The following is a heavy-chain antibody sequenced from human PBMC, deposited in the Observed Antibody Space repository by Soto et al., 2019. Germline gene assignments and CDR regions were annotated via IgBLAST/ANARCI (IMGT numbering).Heavy chain of an antibody. Sequence: SETLSLTSTVSGGSISSYYWSWIRQPPGKGLEWIGYIYYSGSTNYNPSLKSRVTISVDTSKNQFSLKLSSVTAADTAVYYCARVSGYSGYDLDPYHFDYWGQGTLVTVSS. D-gene: IGHD5-12*01. CDR1: GGSISSYY. CDR2: IYYSGST. V-gene: IGHV4-59*01. J-gene: IGHJ4*02. CDR3: ARVSGYSGYDLDPYHFDY.